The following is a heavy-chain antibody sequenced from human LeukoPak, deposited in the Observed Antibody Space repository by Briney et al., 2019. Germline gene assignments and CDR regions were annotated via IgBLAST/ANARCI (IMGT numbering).Heavy chain of an antibody. J-gene: IGHJ4*02. D-gene: IGHD5-12*01. CDR3: ARDDSGYGYGEADY. CDR2: ISYDGSNK. CDR1: GFTFSSYA. V-gene: IGHV3-30*04. Sequence: GGSLRLSCAASGFTFSSYAMHWVRQAPGKGLEWVAVISYDGSNKYYADSVKGRFTISRDNSKNTLYLQMNSLRAEDTAVYYCARDDSGYGYGEADYWGQGTLVTVSS.